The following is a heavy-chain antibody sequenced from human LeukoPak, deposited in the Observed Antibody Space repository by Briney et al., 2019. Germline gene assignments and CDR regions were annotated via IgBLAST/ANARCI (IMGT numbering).Heavy chain of an antibody. D-gene: IGHD2-21*02. Sequence: GESLKISCKGSGYSFTSYWISWVRQMPGKGLEWMGRIGPSDSYTNYSPSFQGHVTISADKSISTAYLQWSSLKASDTAMYYCATQGAYCGGDCYSALYYYYGMDVWGQGTTVTVSS. J-gene: IGHJ6*01. CDR2: IGPSDSYT. V-gene: IGHV5-10-1*01. CDR1: GYSFTSYW. CDR3: ATQGAYCGGDCYSALYYYYGMDV.